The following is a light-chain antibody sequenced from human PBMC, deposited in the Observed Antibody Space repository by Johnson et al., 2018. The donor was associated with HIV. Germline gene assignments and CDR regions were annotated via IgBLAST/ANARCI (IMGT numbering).Light chain of an antibody. V-gene: IGLV1-51*02. CDR3: GTWDSNLGVDFV. J-gene: IGLJ1*01. CDR1: SSNIGKNH. CDR2: EDD. Sequence: QAVLTQPPSVSAAPGQKVTISCSGSSSNIGKNHVSWYQQFPGTAPKLLVYEDDKRPSDIPDRFSGSQSGTSATLGITGLQPGDEADYYCGTWDSNLGVDFVLGTGPKVTVL.